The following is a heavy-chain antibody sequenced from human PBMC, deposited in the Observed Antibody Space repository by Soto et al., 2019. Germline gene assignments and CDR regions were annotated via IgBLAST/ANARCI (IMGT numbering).Heavy chain of an antibody. D-gene: IGHD3-22*01. CDR3: VRDLGVIVVVNQLDY. CDR1: GFTFSSYG. J-gene: IGHJ4*02. V-gene: IGHV3-33*01. CDR2: IWYDGSNK. Sequence: QVQLVESGGGVVQPGRSLRLSCAASGFTFSSYGMHWVRQAPGKGLEWVAVIWYDGSNKYYADSVKGRFTISRDNSKNTLYLQMSGLRAEDTAVYYCVRDLGVIVVVNQLDYWGQGTLVTVSS.